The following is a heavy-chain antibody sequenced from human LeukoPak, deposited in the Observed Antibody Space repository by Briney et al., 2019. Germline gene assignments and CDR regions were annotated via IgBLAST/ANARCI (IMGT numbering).Heavy chain of an antibody. J-gene: IGHJ4*02. D-gene: IGHD3-22*01. V-gene: IGHV4-34*01. CDR1: GGSFSGYY. CDR2: INHSGST. CDR3: ARGQGYDSSGYPFDY. Sequence: PSETLSLTCAVYGGSFSGYYWSWIRQPPGKGLEWIGEINHSGSTNYNPSLKSRVTISVGTSKNQFSLKLSSVTAADTAVYYCARGQGYDSSGYPFDYWGRGTLVTVSP.